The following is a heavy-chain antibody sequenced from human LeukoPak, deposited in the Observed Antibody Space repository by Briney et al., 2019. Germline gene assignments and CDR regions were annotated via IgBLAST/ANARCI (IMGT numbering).Heavy chain of an antibody. V-gene: IGHV3-23*01. J-gene: IGHJ4*02. CDR2: LSGSGGGT. Sequence: GGSLRLSCAVSGITLSNYGTSWVRQAPGKGLEWVAGLSGSGGGTNYADSVQGRFTISRDNPKNTLYLQMNSLRAEDTAVYFCAKRGVVIRVFLVGFHKEAYYFDSWGQGALVTISS. CDR3: AKRGVVIRVFLVGFHKEAYYFDS. D-gene: IGHD3-10*01. CDR1: GITLSNYG.